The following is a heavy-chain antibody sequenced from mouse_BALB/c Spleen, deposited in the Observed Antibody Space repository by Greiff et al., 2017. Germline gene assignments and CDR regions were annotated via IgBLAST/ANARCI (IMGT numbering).Heavy chain of an antibody. Sequence: EVQLQESGAELVRPGALVKLSCKASGFNIKDYYMHWVKQRPEQGLEWIGWIDPENGNTIYDPKFQGKASITADTSSNTSYLQLSSLTSEDTAVYYCASYYGYYDYAIDYWGQGTSVTVSS. CDR1: GFNIKDYY. J-gene: IGHJ4*01. D-gene: IGHD2-3*01. CDR2: IDPENGNT. CDR3: ASYYGYYDYAIDY. V-gene: IGHV14-1*02.